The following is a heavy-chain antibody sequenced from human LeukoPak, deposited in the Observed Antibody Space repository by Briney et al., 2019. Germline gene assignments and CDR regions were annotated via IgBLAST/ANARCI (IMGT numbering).Heavy chain of an antibody. CDR3: ARGASSSP. CDR2: IKQDGSER. CDR1: GFTFSTFW. Sequence: GGSLRLSCEASGFTFSTFWMTWVRQVPGKGLEWVANIKQDGSERNYVDSVKGRFTISRVNAKNSLYLQMNSLRAEDTAVYYCARGASSSPWGQGTLVTVSS. V-gene: IGHV3-7*03. D-gene: IGHD6-13*01. J-gene: IGHJ5*02.